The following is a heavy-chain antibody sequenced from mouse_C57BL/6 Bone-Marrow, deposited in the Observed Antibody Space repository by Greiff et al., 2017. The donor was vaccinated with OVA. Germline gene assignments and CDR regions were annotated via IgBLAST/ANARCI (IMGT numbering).Heavy chain of an antibody. CDR1: GFTFSSYA. D-gene: IGHD1-1*01. CDR2: ISDGGSYT. V-gene: IGHV5-4*01. J-gene: IGHJ3*01. CDR3: ARVGYYGSLAY. Sequence: EVQRVESGGGLVKPGGSLKLSCAASGFTFSSYAMSWVRQTPEKRLEWVATISDGGSYTYYPDNVKGRFTISRDNAKNNLYLQMSQLKSEDTAMYYCARVGYYGSLAYWGQGTLVTVSA.